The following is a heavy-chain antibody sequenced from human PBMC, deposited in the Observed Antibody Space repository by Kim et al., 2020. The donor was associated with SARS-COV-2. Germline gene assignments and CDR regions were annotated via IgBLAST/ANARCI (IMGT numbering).Heavy chain of an antibody. D-gene: IGHD4-4*01. CDR1: GFTFSSYW. V-gene: IGHV3-74*01. Sequence: GGSLRLSCAASGFTFSSYWMHWVRQAPGKGLVWVSRINSDGSSTSYADSVKGRFTISRDNAKNTLYLQMNSLRAEDTAVYYCARGFGYDYMTYNWFDPWGQGTLVTVSS. CDR2: INSDGSST. CDR3: ARGFGYDYMTYNWFDP. J-gene: IGHJ5*02.